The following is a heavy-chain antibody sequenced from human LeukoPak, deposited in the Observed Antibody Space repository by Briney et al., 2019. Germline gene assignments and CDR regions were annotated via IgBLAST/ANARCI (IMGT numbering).Heavy chain of an antibody. CDR2: INWNGVST. V-gene: IGHV3-20*04. CDR3: VGHYSSDCGWFEY. CDR1: GFIFHDFG. Sequence: GGSLRLSCAASGFIFHDFGMGLVRQVPGKGLQWVSGINWNGVSTAYADSVKGRFTISRDNANNSLYLQIHSLRDEDTAFYYCVGHYSSDCGWFEYWGRGALVTVSS. J-gene: IGHJ4*02. D-gene: IGHD2-21*02.